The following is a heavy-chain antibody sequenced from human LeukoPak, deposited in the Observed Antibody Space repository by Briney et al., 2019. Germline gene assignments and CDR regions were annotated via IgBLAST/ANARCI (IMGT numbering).Heavy chain of an antibody. V-gene: IGHV3-20*04. Sequence: PGGSLRLSCAASGFTFDDYGMSWVRQAPGKGLEWVSGINWNGGSTGYADSVKGRFTISRDNAKNSLYLPMNSLRAEDTALYYCARIFRNCTNGVCYPPRYYFDYWGQGTLVTVSS. CDR3: ARIFRNCTNGVCYPPRYYFDY. CDR1: GFTFDDYG. D-gene: IGHD2-8*01. CDR2: INWNGGST. J-gene: IGHJ4*02.